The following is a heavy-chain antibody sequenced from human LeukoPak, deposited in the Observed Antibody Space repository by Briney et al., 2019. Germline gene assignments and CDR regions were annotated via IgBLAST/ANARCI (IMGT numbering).Heavy chain of an antibody. D-gene: IGHD6-19*01. V-gene: IGHV3-30*18. CDR1: GFTFSSYG. Sequence: GGSLRLSCAASGFTFSSYGMHWVRQAPGKGLEWVAVISYDGSNKYYADSVMGRFTISRDNSKNTLYLQMNSLRAEDTAVYYCAKGGYSSGWYFDYWGQGTLVTVSS. J-gene: IGHJ4*02. CDR3: AKGGYSSGWYFDY. CDR2: ISYDGSNK.